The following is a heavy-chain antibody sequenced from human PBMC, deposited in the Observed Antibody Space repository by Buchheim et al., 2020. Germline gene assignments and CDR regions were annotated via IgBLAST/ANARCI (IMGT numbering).Heavy chain of an antibody. CDR1: GYSFTSYW. CDR3: ARLRDRYSSSWYVYYYGMDV. Sequence: EVQLVQSGAEVKKPGESLKISCKGSGYSFTSYWIGWVRQMPGKGLEWMGIIYPGDSDTRYSPSFQGQVTIPADKSISTAYLQWSSLKASDTAMYYCARLRDRYSSSWYVYYYGMDVWGQGTT. D-gene: IGHD6-13*01. V-gene: IGHV5-51*03. J-gene: IGHJ6*02. CDR2: IYPGDSDT.